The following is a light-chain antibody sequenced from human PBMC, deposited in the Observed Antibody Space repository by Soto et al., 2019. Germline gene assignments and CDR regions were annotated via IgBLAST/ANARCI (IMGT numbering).Light chain of an antibody. V-gene: IGKV3-20*01. CDR2: GAS. CDR3: QQFGGSPPIT. Sequence: EIVLTQSPDTLSLSPGERATLSCRASQSVSSTYLAWYQLKPGQAPRLLLHGASSRATGIPDRFSGSGSGTDLPLTINRLEPEDFAVYYCQQFGGSPPITFGQGTRLDIK. J-gene: IGKJ5*01. CDR1: QSVSSTY.